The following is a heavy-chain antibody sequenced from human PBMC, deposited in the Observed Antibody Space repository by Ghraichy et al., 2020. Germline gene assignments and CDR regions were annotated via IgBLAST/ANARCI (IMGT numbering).Heavy chain of an antibody. CDR3: TRGSQGSVWGKSSADY. D-gene: IGHD3-10*01. J-gene: IGHJ4*02. CDR2: ITGSGGVT. Sequence: GGSLRLSCAASGFTFSYYAMNWVRQAPGKGLEWVSGITGSGGVTFYADSVKGRFTISRDTSKNTLYLQMNSLRAEDTAVYYCTRGSQGSVWGKSSADYWGQGALVTVSS. CDR1: GFTFSYYA. V-gene: IGHV3-23*01.